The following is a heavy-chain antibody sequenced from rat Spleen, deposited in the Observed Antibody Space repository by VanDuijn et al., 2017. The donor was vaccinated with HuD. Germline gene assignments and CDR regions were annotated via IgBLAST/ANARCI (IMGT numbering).Heavy chain of an antibody. CDR1: GFTFSRSA. D-gene: IGHD2-7*01. V-gene: IGHV5-29*01. CDR3: VSHGARISRFAY. Sequence: EVKLVESGGGLVQPGRSLKLSCAASGFTFSRSAMAWVRQAPTKGLEWVATISYDGSSTYYRDSVKGRYTISRDNAKSTLFLQMDSLRSEDTAAYYCVSHGARISRFAYWGQGTLVTVSS. J-gene: IGHJ3*01. CDR2: ISYDGSST.